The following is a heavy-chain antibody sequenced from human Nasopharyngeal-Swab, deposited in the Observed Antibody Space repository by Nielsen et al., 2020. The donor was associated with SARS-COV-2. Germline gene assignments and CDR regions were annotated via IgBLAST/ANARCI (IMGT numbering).Heavy chain of an antibody. CDR1: GFTFNNYN. CDR3: ARDGLDYDFWSAYFMDV. J-gene: IGHJ6*02. CDR2: ISSSSSYI. D-gene: IGHD3-3*01. V-gene: IGHV3-21*01. Sequence: GESLKISCAASGFTFNNYNFNWVRQAPGQGLECVSSISSSSSYIYYADSVKGRFTISRYNAKNSLYLQMNSLRAEDTAVYYCARDGLDYDFWSAYFMDVWGQGTTVTVSS.